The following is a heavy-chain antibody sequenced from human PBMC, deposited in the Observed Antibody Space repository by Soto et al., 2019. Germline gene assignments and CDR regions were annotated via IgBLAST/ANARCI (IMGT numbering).Heavy chain of an antibody. D-gene: IGHD6-6*01. Sequence: GGSLRLSCSASGFTFSSYWMHWVRQAPGKGVVWVSGIKNDGRSTTYADSVKGRFTISRDNAKNTLYLQMNSLRVEDTAVYYCARGGEYITSAGYNWLDPWGQGTMVTVSS. J-gene: IGHJ5*02. CDR2: IKNDGRST. CDR3: ARGGEYITSAGYNWLDP. CDR1: GFTFSSYW. V-gene: IGHV3-74*01.